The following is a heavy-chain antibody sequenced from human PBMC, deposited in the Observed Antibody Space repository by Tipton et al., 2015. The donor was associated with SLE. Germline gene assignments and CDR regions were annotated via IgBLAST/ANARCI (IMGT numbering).Heavy chain of an antibody. Sequence: TLSLTCTVSRGSISSTSYYWGWIRQPPGKGLEWIGSIYYSGTTYYNPSLKSRVTLSLDTSKNQFSLKLISVTAADTAVYYCSRGGQDIVVVVAVSFDYWGQGTLVTVSS. CDR2: IYYSGTT. CDR1: RGSISSTSYY. D-gene: IGHD2-15*01. V-gene: IGHV4-39*07. J-gene: IGHJ4*02. CDR3: SRGGQDIVVVVAVSFDY.